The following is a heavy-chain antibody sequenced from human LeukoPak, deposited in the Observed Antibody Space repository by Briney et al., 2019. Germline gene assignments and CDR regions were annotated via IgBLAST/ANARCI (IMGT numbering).Heavy chain of an antibody. D-gene: IGHD2/OR15-2a*01. CDR1: GFTFSSYG. V-gene: IGHV3-33*01. CDR2: IWYDGSNE. Sequence: GGSLRLSCAASGFTFSSYGMHWVRQAPGKGLEWVALIWYDGSNEYYTDSVKGRLTISRDNSKNTLYLQMNSLRAEDTAIYYCAREGPRGNSQFDYWGQGTLVTVSS. J-gene: IGHJ4*02. CDR3: AREGPRGNSQFDY.